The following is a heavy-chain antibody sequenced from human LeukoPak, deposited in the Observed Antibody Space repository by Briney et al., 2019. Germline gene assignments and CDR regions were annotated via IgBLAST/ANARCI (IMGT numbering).Heavy chain of an antibody. J-gene: IGHJ4*02. V-gene: IGHV4-30-4*01. CDR1: GGSISSGDYF. Sequence: SETLSLTCSVSGGSISSGDYFWSWIRQPPGKGLEWIGYTYNSGSTYYNPSLKSRVTISEDTSKNQFSLQLTSVTAADTAVYYCARSRVRSFDYWGQGTLVTVSS. D-gene: IGHD3-3*01. CDR3: ARSRVRSFDY. CDR2: TYNSGST.